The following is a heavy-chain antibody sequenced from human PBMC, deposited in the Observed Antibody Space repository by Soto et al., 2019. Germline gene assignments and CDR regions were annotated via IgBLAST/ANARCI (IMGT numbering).Heavy chain of an antibody. J-gene: IGHJ4*02. CDR3: AKDGAIAAADYFFDY. D-gene: IGHD6-13*01. CDR1: GFTFSNYA. V-gene: IGHV3-30*18. Sequence: GGSMRLSCAASGFTFSNYAIHWVRQAPGKGLEWVAVIASDGKDKRYADSVKGRFTISRDNSKNTVYLQMNSLRGEDTAVYYCAKDGAIAAADYFFDYWGQGSLVTVS. CDR2: IASDGKDK.